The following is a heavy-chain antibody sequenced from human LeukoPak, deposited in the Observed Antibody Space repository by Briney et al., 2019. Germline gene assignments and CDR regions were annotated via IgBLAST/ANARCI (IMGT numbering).Heavy chain of an antibody. CDR3: ARDPSVAGTWGCEYYFDY. V-gene: IGHV1-2*02. CDR2: INPNSGGT. Sequence: ASVKVSCKASGYTFTGYYMHWVRQAPGQGLEWMGWINPNSGGTNYAQKFQGRVTMTRDTSISTAYMELSRLRSDDTAVYYCARDPSVAGTWGCEYYFDYWGQGTLVTVSS. D-gene: IGHD6-19*01. J-gene: IGHJ4*02. CDR1: GYTFTGYY.